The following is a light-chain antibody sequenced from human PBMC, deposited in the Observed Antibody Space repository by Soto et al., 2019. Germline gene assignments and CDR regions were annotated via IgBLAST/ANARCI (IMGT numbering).Light chain of an antibody. Sequence: IPMTQSPSTLSASVGDRVTITCRASQSISSWLAWYQQKPGKAPKLLIYDASSLESGVPSRFSGSGSGTEFTLTISSLQPDDFATYYCQHYNSYSEAFGQGTKV. CDR2: DAS. CDR3: QHYNSYSEA. J-gene: IGKJ1*01. CDR1: QSISSW. V-gene: IGKV1-5*01.